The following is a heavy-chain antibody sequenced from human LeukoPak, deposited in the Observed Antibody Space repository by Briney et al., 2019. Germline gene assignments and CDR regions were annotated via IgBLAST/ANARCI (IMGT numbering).Heavy chain of an antibody. D-gene: IGHD6-13*01. CDR2: IKQDGSEK. CDR1: GFTFSSYW. CDR3: ARDPPGYSSSWYTGDY. V-gene: IGHV3-7*01. Sequence: GGSLRLSCAASGFTFSSYWMSWVRQAPGKGLEWVANIKQDGSEKYYVDSVKGRFTISRDNAKNSLYLQMNSLRAEDTAVYYCARDPPGYSSSWYTGDYWGQGTLVTVSS. J-gene: IGHJ4*02.